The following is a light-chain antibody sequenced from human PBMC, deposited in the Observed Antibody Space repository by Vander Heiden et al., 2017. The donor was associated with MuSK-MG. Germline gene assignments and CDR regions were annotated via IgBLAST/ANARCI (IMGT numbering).Light chain of an antibody. Sequence: QSVLTPPPSASGTPRPRVPISCSGRNSNIGSNTVNWYQQFPGTAPKLLSLSNDQRPSGVPDRFSGSKSGTSAYLAISGLQSEAEADDDGAEWDDSLNGWVCGGGTKMTVL. J-gene: IGLJ3*02. CDR2: SND. V-gene: IGLV1-44*01. CDR3: AEWDDSLNGWV. CDR1: NSNIGSNT.